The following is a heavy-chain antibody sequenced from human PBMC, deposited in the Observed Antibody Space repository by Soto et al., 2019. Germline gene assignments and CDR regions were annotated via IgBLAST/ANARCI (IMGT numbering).Heavy chain of an antibody. CDR3: TPYYYGSVSVHRHYYYYMDV. CDR2: IRSKAYGGTT. CDR1: GFTFGDYA. D-gene: IGHD3-10*01. V-gene: IGHV3-49*03. J-gene: IGHJ6*03. Sequence: GGSLRLSCTASGFTFGDYAMSWFRQAPGKGLEWVGFIRSKAYGGTTEYAASVKGRFTMSRDDSKSIAYLQMNSLKTEDAAVYYCTPYYYGSVSVHRHYYYYMDVWGKGTTVTVSS.